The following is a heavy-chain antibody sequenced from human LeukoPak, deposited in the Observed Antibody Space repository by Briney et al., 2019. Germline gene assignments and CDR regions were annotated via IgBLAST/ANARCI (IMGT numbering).Heavy chain of an antibody. J-gene: IGHJ4*02. D-gene: IGHD3-22*01. CDR1: GYTFTGYH. CDR3: ASIHSSGYLNYFDY. CDR2: INPNSGGT. V-gene: IGHV1-2*02. Sequence: GASVKVSCKASGYTFTGYHMHWVRQAPGQGLEWMGWINPNSGGTNYAQKFQGRVTMTRDTSISTAYMELSRLRSDDTAVYYCASIHSSGYLNYFDYWGQGTLVTVSS.